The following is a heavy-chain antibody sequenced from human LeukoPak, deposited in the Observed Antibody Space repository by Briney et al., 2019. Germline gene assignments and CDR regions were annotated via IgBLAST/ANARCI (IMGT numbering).Heavy chain of an antibody. D-gene: IGHD3-3*01. V-gene: IGHV3-48*04. CDR1: GFTFSSYS. CDR2: ISSSSSTI. CDR3: ARVSAIFGVVTPYIFDY. Sequence: PGGSLRLSCAASGFTFSSYSMNWVRQAPGKGLEWVSYISSSSSTIYYADSVKGRFTISRDNAKNSLYLQMNSLRAEDTAVYYCARVSAIFGVVTPYIFDYWGQGTLVTVSS. J-gene: IGHJ4*02.